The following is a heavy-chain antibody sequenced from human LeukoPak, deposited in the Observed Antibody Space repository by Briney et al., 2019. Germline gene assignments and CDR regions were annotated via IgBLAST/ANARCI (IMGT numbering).Heavy chain of an antibody. CDR3: ARDSRFSRDDYVWGSYPD. J-gene: IGHJ4*02. V-gene: IGHV1-69*05. CDR2: IIPIFGTA. D-gene: IGHD3-16*02. CDR1: GGTFSSYA. Sequence: ASEKISCKASGGTFSSYAISWVRQAPGQGLEWMGRIIPIFGTANYAQKFQGRVTITTDESTSTAYMELSSLRSEDTAVYYCARDSRFSRDDYVWGSYPDWGQGTLVTVSS.